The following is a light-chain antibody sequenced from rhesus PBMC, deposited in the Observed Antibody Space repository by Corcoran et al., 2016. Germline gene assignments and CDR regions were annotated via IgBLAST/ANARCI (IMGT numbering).Light chain of an antibody. CDR2: WAS. CDR1: QSLLNSSKNKTY. V-gene: IGKV4-1*01. Sequence: DIVMSQSPDSLAVSLGERVSISRRSSQSLLNSSKNKTYLAWYQQKPGNTPKGLIYWASTRESGVPNRFRGSGSGTEFTLTISGLQSEDVAVYSCQQYYSSPLTFGGGTKVEIK. CDR3: QQYYSSPLT. J-gene: IGKJ4*01.